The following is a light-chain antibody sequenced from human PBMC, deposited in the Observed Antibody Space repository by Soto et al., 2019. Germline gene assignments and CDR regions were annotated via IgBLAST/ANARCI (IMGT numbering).Light chain of an antibody. Sequence: IVMTQYPNSLPVTPGEPASISCRSSQSLLYSNGYNYLDWYLQKPGQSPQLLIYLGFNRASGVPDRFSGSGSGTDFTLKISRVEAEDVGVYYCMQALQTPWTFGQGTKVDIK. J-gene: IGKJ1*01. CDR3: MQALQTPWT. CDR2: LGF. V-gene: IGKV2-28*01. CDR1: QSLLYSNGYNY.